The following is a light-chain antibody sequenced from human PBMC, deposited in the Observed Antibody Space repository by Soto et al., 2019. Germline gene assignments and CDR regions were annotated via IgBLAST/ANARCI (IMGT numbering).Light chain of an antibody. Sequence: DIQMTQSPSSLSASVGDRVTITCRASQSISSYLNWYQQKPGKAPKLLIYAASSLQSGVPSRFSGSGSGTDFTLPISSLQPEDFATYYCQQSYSTPRALTFGGGTKVEIK. CDR1: QSISSY. CDR3: QQSYSTPRALT. J-gene: IGKJ4*01. CDR2: AAS. V-gene: IGKV1-39*01.